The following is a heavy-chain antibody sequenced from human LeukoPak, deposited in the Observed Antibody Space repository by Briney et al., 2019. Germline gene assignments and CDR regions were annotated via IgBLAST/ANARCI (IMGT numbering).Heavy chain of an antibody. J-gene: IGHJ6*03. CDR2: IIPIFGTA. D-gene: IGHD3-10*01. CDR3: ARDRENYGSGSYYNVYHYYYMDV. V-gene: IGHV1-69*05. CDR1: GGPFSSYA. Sequence: ASVKVSFKASGGPFSSYAISWVRPAPGQGLEWMGGIIPIFGTANYAQKFQGRVTMTRDTSTSTVYMELSSLRSEDTAVYYCARDRENYGSGSYYNVYHYYYMDVWGKGTTVTISS.